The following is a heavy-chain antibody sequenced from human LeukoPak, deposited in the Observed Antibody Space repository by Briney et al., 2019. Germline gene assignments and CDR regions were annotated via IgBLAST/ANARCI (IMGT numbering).Heavy chain of an antibody. CDR3: AKLGIDAFDI. D-gene: IGHD1-14*01. V-gene: IGHV3-30*02. CDR1: GFTFSNYG. CDR2: IRYDGTNK. J-gene: IGHJ3*02. Sequence: GGSLRLSCAASGFTFSNYGIHWVRQAPGKGLEWVTFIRYDGTNKYYADSVKGRFTISRDNSKNTLFLQMNSLRAEDTSVYYCAKLGIDAFDIWGQGTMVTVSS.